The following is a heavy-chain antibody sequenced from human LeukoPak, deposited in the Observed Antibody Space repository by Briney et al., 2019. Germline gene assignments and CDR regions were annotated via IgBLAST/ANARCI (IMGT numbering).Heavy chain of an antibody. Sequence: ASVTVSFTASGGTFSIYAISWVRLAPGQGLEWMGRIIPILGIANYAQKFQGRVTMTRDTSTSTVYMELSSLRSEDTAVYYCARLRGPYYFDYWGQGTLVTVSS. J-gene: IGHJ4*02. V-gene: IGHV1-69*04. D-gene: IGHD3-16*01. CDR2: IIPILGIA. CDR1: GGTFSIYA. CDR3: ARLRGPYYFDY.